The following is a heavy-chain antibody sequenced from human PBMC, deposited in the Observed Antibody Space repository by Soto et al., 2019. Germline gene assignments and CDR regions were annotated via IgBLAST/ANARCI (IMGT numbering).Heavy chain of an antibody. CDR1: GFTVSSNY. J-gene: IGHJ3*02. CDR2: IYSGGST. Sequence: GGSLRLSCAASGFTVSSNYMSWVRQAPGKGLEWVSVIYSGGSTYYADPVKGRFTISRDNSKNTLYLQMNSLRAEDTAVYYCARDRVSYAFDIWGQGTMVTVSS. V-gene: IGHV3-66*01. CDR3: ARDRVSYAFDI.